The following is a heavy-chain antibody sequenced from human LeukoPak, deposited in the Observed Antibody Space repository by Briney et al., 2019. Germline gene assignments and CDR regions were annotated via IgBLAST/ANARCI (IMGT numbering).Heavy chain of an antibody. J-gene: IGHJ4*02. CDR1: GGSISTSDSF. CDR2: IYYSGST. Sequence: SETLSLTCTVSGGSISTSDSFWAWMRQPPGKGPEWIGSIYYSGSTFYNPSLKSRVALSVDTSKNQFSLRLNSVTAADTAVYYCARNRGSNFDWSDYWGQGILVTVSS. V-gene: IGHV4-39*01. CDR3: ARNRGSNFDWSDY. D-gene: IGHD3-9*01.